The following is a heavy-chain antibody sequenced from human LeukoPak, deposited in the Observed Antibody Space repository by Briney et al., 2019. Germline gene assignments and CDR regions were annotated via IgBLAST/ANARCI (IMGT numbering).Heavy chain of an antibody. D-gene: IGHD4-11*01. CDR2: IRYDGSNK. Sequence: GGSLRLSCAASGFTFSSYGMHWVRQAPGKGLEWVAFIRYDGSNKYYADSVKGRFTISRDNSKNTLYLQMNSLRAEDTAVYYCAKDNSAGSNAYYYYYYMDVWGKGTTVTVSS. V-gene: IGHV3-30*02. CDR3: AKDNSAGSNAYYYYYYMDV. J-gene: IGHJ6*03. CDR1: GFTFSSYG.